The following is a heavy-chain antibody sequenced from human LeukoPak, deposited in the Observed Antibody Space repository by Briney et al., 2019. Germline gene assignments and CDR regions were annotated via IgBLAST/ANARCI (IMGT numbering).Heavy chain of an antibody. D-gene: IGHD4-11*01. V-gene: IGHV4-39*07. CDR1: GGSISSSGYY. Sequence: SETLSLTCTVSGGSISSSGYYWGWIRQPPGKGLEWIGSIYYSGSTYYNPSLESRVTISVDTSKNQFSLKLSSVTAADTAVYYCAKGPTVTTGYYYYMDVWGKGTTVTVSS. CDR3: AKGPTVTTGYYYYMDV. CDR2: IYYSGST. J-gene: IGHJ6*03.